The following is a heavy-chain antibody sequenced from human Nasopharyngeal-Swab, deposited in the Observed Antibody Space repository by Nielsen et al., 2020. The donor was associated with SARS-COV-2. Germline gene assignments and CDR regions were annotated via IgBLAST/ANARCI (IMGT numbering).Heavy chain of an antibody. CDR2: ISSSSSYI. CDR1: GFTFSSYS. V-gene: IGHV3-21*01. D-gene: IGHD3-3*01. Sequence: GESLKISCAASGFTFSSYSMNWVRQAPGKGLEWVSSISSSSSYIYYADSVKGRFTISRDNAKNSLYLQMNSLRAEDTAVYYCARGVEVGAPYYYYGMDVWGQGTTVTVSS. CDR3: ARGVEVGAPYYYYGMDV. J-gene: IGHJ6*02.